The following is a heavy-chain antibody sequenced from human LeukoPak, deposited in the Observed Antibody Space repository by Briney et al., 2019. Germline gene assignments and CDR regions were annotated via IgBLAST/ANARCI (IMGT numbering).Heavy chain of an antibody. CDR1: GGTFSSYA. D-gene: IGHD1-14*01. CDR3: ARDHDREPAPYNWFDP. J-gene: IGHJ5*02. CDR2: IIPIFGTA. V-gene: IGHV1-69*13. Sequence: GASVKVSCKASGGTFSSYAISWVRQAPGQGLEWMGGIIPIFGTANYAQKFQGRVTITADESTSTAYMELSSLRSEDTAVYYCARDHDREPAPYNWFDPWGQGTLVTVSS.